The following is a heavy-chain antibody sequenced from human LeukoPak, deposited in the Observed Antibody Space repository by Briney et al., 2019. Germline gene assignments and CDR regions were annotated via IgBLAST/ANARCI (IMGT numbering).Heavy chain of an antibody. J-gene: IGHJ5*02. V-gene: IGHV3-21*01. D-gene: IGHD3-10*01. Sequence: GGSLRLSSAASGFTFGAYSMNWVRQAPGKGLEWVSFISDSSSYIYYADSVKGRFTISRDNAKNSLYLQMNGLRAEDTALYYCARDRVPSGRFGEVASWGQGTLVTVSS. CDR3: ARDRVPSGRFGEVAS. CDR1: GFTFGAYS. CDR2: ISDSSSYI.